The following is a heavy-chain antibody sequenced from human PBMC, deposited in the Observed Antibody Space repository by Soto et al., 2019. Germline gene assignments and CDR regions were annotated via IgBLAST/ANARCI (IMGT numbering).Heavy chain of an antibody. CDR1: GGTFSSYT. D-gene: IGHD6-13*01. CDR2: IIPILGIA. V-gene: IGHV1-69*02. Sequence: QVQLVQSGAEVKKPGSSVKVSCKASGGTFSSYTISWVRQAPGQGLEWMGRIIPILGIANYAQKFQGRVRIPAEKPTRTAYRERSSLRSEDTAVYYCARAIARDPSFASGGKGTLVTVPS. J-gene: IGHJ4*02. CDR3: ARAIARDPSFAS.